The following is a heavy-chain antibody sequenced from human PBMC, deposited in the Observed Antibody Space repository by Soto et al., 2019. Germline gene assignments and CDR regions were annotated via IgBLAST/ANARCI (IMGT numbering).Heavy chain of an antibody. D-gene: IGHD6-19*01. J-gene: IGHJ4*02. Sequence: SETLSLTCTVSGGSISSYYWSWIRQPPGKGLEWIGYIYYSGSTNYNPSLKSRVTISVDTSKNQFSLKLSSVTAADTAVYYCARDTSRDGWVDYWVQGTLVTVSS. CDR1: GGSISSYY. CDR3: ARDTSRDGWVDY. V-gene: IGHV4-59*01. CDR2: IYYSGST.